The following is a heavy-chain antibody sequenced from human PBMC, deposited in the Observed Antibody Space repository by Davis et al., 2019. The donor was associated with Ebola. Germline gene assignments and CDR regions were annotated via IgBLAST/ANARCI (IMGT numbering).Heavy chain of an antibody. CDR1: GFTFSRYA. Sequence: GSLRLSCAASGFTFSRYAMSWVRQAPGKGLEWVSAISGSGGSTYYADSVKGRFTISSDNSKNTQYLQMNSLRAEDTAVYYCAKDVSGYCSGGSCYSGWFDPWGQGTLVTVSS. J-gene: IGHJ5*02. D-gene: IGHD2-15*01. V-gene: IGHV3-23*01. CDR2: ISGSGGST. CDR3: AKDVSGYCSGGSCYSGWFDP.